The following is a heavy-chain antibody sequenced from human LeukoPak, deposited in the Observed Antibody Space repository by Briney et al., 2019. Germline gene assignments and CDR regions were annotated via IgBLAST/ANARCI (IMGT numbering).Heavy chain of an antibody. Sequence: SETLSLTCTVSGASVSNSYWTWIRQPPGMGLEWIAYIHHSGNSNYNPSLKSRVTISVDTSKNQFSLKLSSVAAADTAVYYCARLVSIAARPRNWFDPWGQGTLVTVSS. V-gene: IGHV4-59*08. CDR2: IHHSGNS. D-gene: IGHD6-6*01. J-gene: IGHJ5*02. CDR1: GASVSNSY. CDR3: ARLVSIAARPRNWFDP.